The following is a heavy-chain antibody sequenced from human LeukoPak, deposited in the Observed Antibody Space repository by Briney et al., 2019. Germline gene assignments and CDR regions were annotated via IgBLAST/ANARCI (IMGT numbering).Heavy chain of an antibody. V-gene: IGHV3-53*01. D-gene: IGHD2-15*01. CDR2: IYGGGST. CDR1: GLTVSSNY. J-gene: IGHJ4*02. Sequence: GGSLRLSCAASGLTVSSNYMTWVRQSPGKGLEWVSVIYGGGSTYYADSVKGRFTISRDNSKNTVYLQMNSLRAEDTAVYYCARERRYCSGDNCYSGFDYWGQGTLVTVSS. CDR3: ARERRYCSGDNCYSGFDY.